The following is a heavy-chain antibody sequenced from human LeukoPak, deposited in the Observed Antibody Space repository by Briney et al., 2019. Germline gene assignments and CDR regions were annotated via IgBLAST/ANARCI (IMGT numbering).Heavy chain of an antibody. CDR2: IYSGGST. J-gene: IGHJ4*02. CDR3: ARGEDYGDYFDY. CDR1: GFTVSSNY. D-gene: IGHD4-17*01. V-gene: IGHV3-53*01. Sequence: GGSLRLSCAASGFTVSSNYMSWVRQAPGKGLEWVSVIYSGGSTYYADPVKGRFTISRDNSKNTLYLQMNSLRAGDTAVYYCARGEDYGDYFDYWGQGTLVTVSS.